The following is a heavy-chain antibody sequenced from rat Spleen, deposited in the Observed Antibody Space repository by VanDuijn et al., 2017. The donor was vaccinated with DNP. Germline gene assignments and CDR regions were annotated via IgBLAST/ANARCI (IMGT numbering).Heavy chain of an antibody. J-gene: IGHJ2*01. V-gene: IGHV5-22*01. CDR3: ATGAYYFDS. CDR1: GFAFSNYD. CDR2: INDDGSST. Sequence: EVQLVESGGGLVQPGRSMKLSCAASGFAFSNYDMAWVREAPKKGLEWVAAINDDGSSTYYGDSVKGRFTISRDNAKSTLYLQLDSLRSEDTATYFCATGAYYFDSWGQGVMVTVSS.